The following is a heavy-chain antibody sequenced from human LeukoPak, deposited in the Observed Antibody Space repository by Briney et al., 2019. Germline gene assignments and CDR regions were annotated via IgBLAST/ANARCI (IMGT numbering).Heavy chain of an antibody. Sequence: GGSLRLSCAASGFSFRSYEMSWVRQAPGKGLEWVSYISISGSTIYYADSVKGRFTISRDNAKNSLYLQMNSLRAEDTAVYYCASHAPYASGSYWLVPHFDNWGQGTLVTVSS. CDR2: ISISGSTI. D-gene: IGHD3-10*01. V-gene: IGHV3-48*03. J-gene: IGHJ4*02. CDR3: ASHAPYASGSYWLVPHFDN. CDR1: GFSFRSYE.